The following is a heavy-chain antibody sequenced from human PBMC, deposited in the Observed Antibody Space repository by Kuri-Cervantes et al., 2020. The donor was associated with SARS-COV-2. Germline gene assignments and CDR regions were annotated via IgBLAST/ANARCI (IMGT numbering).Heavy chain of an antibody. Sequence: SETLSLTCTVSGGSISSYYWSWIRQPPGKGLGWIGYIYYSGSTNYNPSLKSRVTISVDTSKNQFSLKLSSVTAADTAVYYCAQSRSIAARRPWYFDLWGRGTLVTVSS. CDR1: GGSISSYY. V-gene: IGHV4-59*01. D-gene: IGHD6-6*01. CDR3: AQSRSIAARRPWYFDL. J-gene: IGHJ2*01. CDR2: IYYSGST.